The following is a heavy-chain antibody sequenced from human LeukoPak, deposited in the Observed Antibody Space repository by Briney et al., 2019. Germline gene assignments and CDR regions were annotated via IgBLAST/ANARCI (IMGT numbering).Heavy chain of an antibody. CDR1: GFTFSRYA. CDR3: ARSPVMNDYDRGYFDH. Sequence: GGSLRLSCAASGFTFSRYAMHWVRRAPGKGLEWVAVISYDGSNKYYGDSVKGRFTISRDNSKNTLYLQVNSLRAEDTAVYYCARSPVMNDYDRGYFDHWGQGTLVTVSS. V-gene: IGHV3-30-3*01. J-gene: IGHJ4*02. D-gene: IGHD3-22*01. CDR2: ISYDGSNK.